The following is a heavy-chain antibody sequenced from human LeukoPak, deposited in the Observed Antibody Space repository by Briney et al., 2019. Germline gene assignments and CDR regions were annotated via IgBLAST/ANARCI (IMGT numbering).Heavy chain of an antibody. V-gene: IGHV3-23*01. J-gene: IGHJ5*02. CDR1: GFTFSAYA. Sequence: GGSLRLSCEASGFTFSAYAMTWVRQAPGKGLEWVSSIGSDNKPHYSESVKGRFDISRDNSKSMLFLQLNSLRAEDTALYYCERDWEIAAAGTGWFDPWGQGTLVTVSS. CDR3: ERDWEIAAAGTGWFDP. D-gene: IGHD6-13*01. CDR2: IGSDNKP.